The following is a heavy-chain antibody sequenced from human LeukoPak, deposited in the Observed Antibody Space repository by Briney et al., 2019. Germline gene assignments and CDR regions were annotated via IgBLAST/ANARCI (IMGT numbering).Heavy chain of an antibody. Sequence: GGSLRLSCAASGFTFSSYGMHWVRQAPGKGLEWVAVIWYDGSNKYYADSVKGRFTISRDNSKNTLYLQMNSLRAEDTAVYYCAKGLTLRFLEWLSDYWGQGTLVTVSS. CDR1: GFTFSSYG. CDR3: AKGLTLRFLEWLSDY. V-gene: IGHV3-33*06. CDR2: IWYDGSNK. D-gene: IGHD3-3*01. J-gene: IGHJ4*02.